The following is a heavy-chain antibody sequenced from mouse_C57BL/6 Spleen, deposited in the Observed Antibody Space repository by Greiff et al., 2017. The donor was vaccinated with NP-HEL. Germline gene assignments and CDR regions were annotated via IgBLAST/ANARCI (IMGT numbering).Heavy chain of an antibody. Sequence: VQLQQSGAELVKPGASVKMSCKASGYTFTSYWITWVKQRPGQGLEWIGDIYPGSGSTNYNEKFKSKATLTVDTSSSTAYMQLSSLTSEDSAVYYWARWGDYYGSSYGYFDVWGTGTTVTVSS. V-gene: IGHV1-55*01. CDR2: IYPGSGST. CDR1: GYTFTSYW. D-gene: IGHD1-1*01. J-gene: IGHJ1*03. CDR3: ARWGDYYGSSYGYFDV.